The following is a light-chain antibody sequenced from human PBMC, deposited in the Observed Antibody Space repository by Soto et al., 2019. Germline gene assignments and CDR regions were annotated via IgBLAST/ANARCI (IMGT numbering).Light chain of an antibody. CDR2: AAS. Sequence: DIQMTQSPSSLSASVGDRVTITCRASQSISSYLNWYQQKPGKAPKLLIYAASSLQSGVPSRFSGSGSGTDFTLTISSLQPEDFATYYCQQSYSTLSAFGPGTKVDMK. V-gene: IGKV1-39*01. CDR3: QQSYSTLSA. J-gene: IGKJ3*01. CDR1: QSISSY.